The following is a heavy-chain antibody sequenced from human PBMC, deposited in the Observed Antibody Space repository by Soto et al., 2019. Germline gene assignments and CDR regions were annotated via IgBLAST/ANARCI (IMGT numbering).Heavy chain of an antibody. J-gene: IGHJ4*02. CDR1: GYTFTSYG. CDR3: ARDPRPTTGGD. Sequence: QVQLVQSGAEVKKPGASVKVSCKAPGYTFTSYGISWVRQAPGQGLEWMGWISAYNGNTIYAQKLQGRVTMTTDTSRSTAYMELRSMRSDDTAVYCCARDPRPTTGGDWGQRTMVTVSS. V-gene: IGHV1-18*01. CDR2: ISAYNGNT. D-gene: IGHD6-6*01.